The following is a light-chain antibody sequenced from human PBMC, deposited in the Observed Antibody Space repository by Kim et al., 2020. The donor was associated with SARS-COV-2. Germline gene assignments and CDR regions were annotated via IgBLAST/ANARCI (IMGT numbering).Light chain of an antibody. CDR1: QMIDTW. V-gene: IGKV1-5*03. CDR2: LAS. CDR3: QHYSRFPYT. Sequence: SASIGDRVTSTCRASQMIDTWLAWYQQKPGKAPKLLIYLASTLENGVPPRFSGSGYGAEFTLTINSLQPDDFATYYCQHYSRFPYTFGQGTKLEI. J-gene: IGKJ2*01.